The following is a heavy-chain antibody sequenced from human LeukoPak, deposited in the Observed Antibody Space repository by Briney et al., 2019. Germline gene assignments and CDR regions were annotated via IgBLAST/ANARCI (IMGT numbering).Heavy chain of an antibody. D-gene: IGHD3-9*01. J-gene: IGHJ4*02. CDR2: IYYSGRT. CDR3: ARLSKGRSFDYIFDY. Sequence: GSLRLSCAASGFTFSSYSMNWVRQPPGKGLEWVGNIYYSGRTYYTPSLTSRLTMSVDTSNHHFSLKMHSVTAADTAVYYCARLSKGRSFDYIFDYWGQGTLVTVSS. V-gene: IGHV4-59*04. CDR1: GFTFSSYSMN.